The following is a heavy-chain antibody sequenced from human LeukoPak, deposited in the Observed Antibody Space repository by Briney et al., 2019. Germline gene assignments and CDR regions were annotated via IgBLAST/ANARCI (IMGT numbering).Heavy chain of an antibody. D-gene: IGHD1-26*01. CDR2: IWYDGSNK. CDR3: ARGEAFDI. Sequence: GGSLRLSCAASGFTFSSYGMHWVRQAPGKGLEWVAVIWYDGSNKYYADSVKGRFTISRDNAKNSLYLQMNSLRAEDTAVYYCARGEAFDIWGQGTMVTVSS. CDR1: GFTFSSYG. V-gene: IGHV3-33*01. J-gene: IGHJ3*02.